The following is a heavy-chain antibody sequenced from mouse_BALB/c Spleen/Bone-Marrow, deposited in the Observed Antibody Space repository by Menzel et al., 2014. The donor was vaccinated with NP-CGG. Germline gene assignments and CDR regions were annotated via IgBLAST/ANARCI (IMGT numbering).Heavy chain of an antibody. D-gene: IGHD1-1*01. J-gene: IGHJ2*01. V-gene: IGHV1-69*02. CDR2: IYPSDSYT. CDR3: TREGYYGSSYVDY. CDR1: GYTFTSYW. Sequence: QVQLQQSGAELVRPGASVKLSCKASGYTFTSYWINWVKQRPGQGLEWIGNIYPSDSYTNYNQKFKDKATLTVDKSSSTAYMQLSSPTSEDSAVYYCTREGYYGSSYVDYWGQGTTLTDSS.